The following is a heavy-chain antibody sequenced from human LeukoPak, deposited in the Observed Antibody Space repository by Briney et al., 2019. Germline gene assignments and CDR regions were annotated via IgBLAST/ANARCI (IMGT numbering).Heavy chain of an antibody. J-gene: IGHJ3*02. CDR1: GFMSSNYW. CDR3: ARDPALIAVAGNDAFDI. CDR2: INQDGSQK. Sequence: GGSLRLSCAASGFMSSNYWMSWVRQAPGKGLEWVGNINQDGSQKSYVDSVRGRFTLSRNIAENSLFLQLNSLRADDTAVYYCARDPALIAVAGNDAFDIWGQGTMVTVSS. D-gene: IGHD6-19*01. V-gene: IGHV3-7*01.